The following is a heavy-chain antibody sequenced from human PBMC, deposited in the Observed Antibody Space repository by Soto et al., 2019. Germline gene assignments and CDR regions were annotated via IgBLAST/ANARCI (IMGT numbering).Heavy chain of an antibody. CDR3: ARVDPGYCSSTSCYREGYNDR. Sequence: SETLPRTXTLSRRSIISGGYYWRWIRQHPGQGLDWPGYIYSSASTYYNPSLKSRVTISVDTSTNPFSLKLSSVPAADTAVYYCARVDPGYCSSTSCYREGYNDRWGRGTLVTVSS. V-gene: IGHV4-31*02. D-gene: IGHD2-2*02. CDR2: IYSSAST. CDR1: RRSIISGGYY. J-gene: IGHJ2*01.